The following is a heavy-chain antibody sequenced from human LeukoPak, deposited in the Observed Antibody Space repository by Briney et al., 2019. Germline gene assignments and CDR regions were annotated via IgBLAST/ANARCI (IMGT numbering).Heavy chain of an antibody. J-gene: IGHJ4*02. CDR2: ISGDSRDT. Sequence: PGGSLRLSCAASGFSFSSFGMSWVRQAPGRGLQWVSSISGDSRDTFYADSVKGRFTVSRDNSKTTLFLQMNSLRVEDTALYYCARGARLQPMGEFWGQGTLVTVSS. CDR3: ARGARLQPMGEF. CDR1: GFSFSSFG. V-gene: IGHV3-23*01. D-gene: IGHD4-11*01.